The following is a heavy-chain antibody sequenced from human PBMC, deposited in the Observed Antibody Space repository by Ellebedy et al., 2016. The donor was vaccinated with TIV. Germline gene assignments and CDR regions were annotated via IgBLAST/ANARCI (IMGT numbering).Heavy chain of an antibody. CDR3: ARAFLLVVAATDNWFDP. V-gene: IGHV1-3*01. CDR2: INAGNGNT. D-gene: IGHD2-15*01. Sequence: ASVKVSCKASGYTFTSYAMHWVRQAPGQRLEWMGWINAGNGNTKYSQKFQGRVTITMDTSASTAYMELSSLRSEDTAVYYCARAFLLVVAATDNWFDPWGQGTLVTVSS. CDR1: GYTFTSYA. J-gene: IGHJ5*02.